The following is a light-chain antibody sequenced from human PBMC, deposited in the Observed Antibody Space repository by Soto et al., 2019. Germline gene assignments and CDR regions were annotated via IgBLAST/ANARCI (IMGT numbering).Light chain of an antibody. Sequence: DIQLTHSLSFLSASVGDRVTITCRASQGICSYLAWYQQKPGKAPKLLIYAASTLQSGVPSSFSGSGSGTEFTLTISSLQPEDFATYYCQQLNSYPFTFGGGAKVEIK. CDR3: QQLNSYPFT. V-gene: IGKV1-9*01. CDR2: AAS. J-gene: IGKJ4*01. CDR1: QGICSY.